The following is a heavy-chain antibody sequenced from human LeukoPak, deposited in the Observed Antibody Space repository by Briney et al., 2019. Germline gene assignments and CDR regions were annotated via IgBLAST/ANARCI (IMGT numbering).Heavy chain of an antibody. Sequence: SGTLSLTCTVSGGSIRSDYWSWIRQPAGKGLEWIGRIYISGSTNYNPSLKSRVTMSVDTSKNQFSLKLSSVTAADTAVYYCARMSGSTRSRNGYFDYWGQGTLVTVSS. V-gene: IGHV4-4*07. CDR1: GGSIRSDY. CDR2: IYISGST. J-gene: IGHJ4*02. CDR3: ARMSGSTRSRNGYFDY. D-gene: IGHD2-2*01.